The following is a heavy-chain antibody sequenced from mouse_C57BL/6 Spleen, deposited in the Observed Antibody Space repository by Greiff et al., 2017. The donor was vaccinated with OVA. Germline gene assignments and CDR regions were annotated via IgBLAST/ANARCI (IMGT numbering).Heavy chain of an antibody. J-gene: IGHJ4*01. Sequence: QVQLKQSGAELARPGASVKMSCKASGYTFTSYTMHWVKQRPGQGLEWIGYINPSSGYTKYNQKFKDKATLTADKSSSTAYMQLSSLTSEDSAVYYCARSTTVVADAMDYWGQGTSVTVSS. CDR2: INPSSGYT. CDR3: ARSTTVVADAMDY. CDR1: GYTFTSYT. D-gene: IGHD1-1*01. V-gene: IGHV1-4*01.